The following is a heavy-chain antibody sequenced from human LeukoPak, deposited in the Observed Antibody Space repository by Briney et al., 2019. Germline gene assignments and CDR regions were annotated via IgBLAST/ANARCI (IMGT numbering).Heavy chain of an antibody. V-gene: IGHV3-64D*08. CDR1: GFTFSTNS. Sequence: GGSLRLSCSASGFTFSTNSMHWVRQAPGKGLEFVSAITSNGGSTYYADSVKGRFTISRDNSKNTLYLQMSSLRAEDTAVYYCVTVGMTSIWSYLRFDPRGQGTRVSVSS. CDR3: VTVGMTSIWSYLRFDP. D-gene: IGHD1-26*01. CDR2: ITSNGGST. J-gene: IGHJ5*02.